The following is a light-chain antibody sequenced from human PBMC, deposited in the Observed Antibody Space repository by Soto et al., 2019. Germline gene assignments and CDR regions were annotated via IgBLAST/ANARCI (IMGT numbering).Light chain of an antibody. Sequence: EIVLTQSPASLSLSPGERATLSCRASQSVDSYLVWYQQKPGQAPRLLIFGASNRATGIPARFSGSGSGTDFTLTINSLEPEDFAVYYCQQRSNWAITFGQGTRLEIK. CDR3: QQRSNWAIT. CDR2: GAS. V-gene: IGKV3-11*01. J-gene: IGKJ5*01. CDR1: QSVDSY.